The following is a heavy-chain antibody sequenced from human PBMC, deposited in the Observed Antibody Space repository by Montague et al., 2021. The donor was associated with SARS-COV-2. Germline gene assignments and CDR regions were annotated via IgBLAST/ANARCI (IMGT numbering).Heavy chain of an antibody. J-gene: IGHJ4*02. CDR3: ARAERGSCGDGNCYQYFFNY. V-gene: IGHV6-1*01. CDR1: GDSVSTNSGT. CDR2: TYYRSEWYP. D-gene: IGHD2-15*01. Sequence: CAISGDSVSTNSGTWNWVRLSPSRALEWLGRTYYRSEWYPDYSVSVKSRISINPDTSKNQFSLQLNSVTPEDTAVYYCARAERGSCGDGNCYQYFFNYWGQGTLVTVSS.